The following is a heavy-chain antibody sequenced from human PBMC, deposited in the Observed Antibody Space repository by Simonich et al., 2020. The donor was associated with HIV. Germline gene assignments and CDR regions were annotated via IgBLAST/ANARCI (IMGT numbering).Heavy chain of an antibody. CDR1: GGSFSGYY. J-gene: IGHJ6*03. CDR2: INHSKST. D-gene: IGHD3-10*01. CDR3: ARIGPDYYRGYYYMDV. Sequence: QVQLQQWGAGLLKPSETLSLTCAVYGGSFSGYYWSWIRQPPGKGLGWIGEINHSKSTNYNPSLQSRVTISADTSKQQFSRKLSSVTAADTAVYYCARIGPDYYRGYYYMDVWGKGTTVTVSS. V-gene: IGHV4-34*01.